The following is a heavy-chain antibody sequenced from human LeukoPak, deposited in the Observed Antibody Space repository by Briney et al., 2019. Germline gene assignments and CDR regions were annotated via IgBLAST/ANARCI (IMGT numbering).Heavy chain of an antibody. J-gene: IGHJ4*02. CDR2: ISYDGSNQ. CDR3: EKAPIAVASFY. CDR1: GFTFSSYG. V-gene: IGHV3-30*18. Sequence: PGGSLRLSCAASGFTFSSYGIHWVRQAPRKGLEWVAVISYDGSNQYYADSVKGRLTTSKDNSKHTLYLQTNSLTAEDTGACYCEKAPIAVASFYWGQGTLVTVSS. D-gene: IGHD6-13*01.